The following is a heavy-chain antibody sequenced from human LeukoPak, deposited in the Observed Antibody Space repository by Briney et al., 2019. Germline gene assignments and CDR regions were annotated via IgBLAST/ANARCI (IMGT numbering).Heavy chain of an antibody. CDR3: ASRSDWYYDY. CDR2: ISSNEGST. D-gene: IGHD6-19*01. J-gene: IGHJ4*02. V-gene: IGHV3-64*01. CDR1: GLTFSNYA. Sequence: GGSLRLSCAASGLTFSNYAMHWVRQAPGKGLEYVSAISSNEGSTYYANSVKGRFTISRDNSKNTLYLQMGSLRAEDMAMYYCASRSDWYYDYWGQGTLVTVSS.